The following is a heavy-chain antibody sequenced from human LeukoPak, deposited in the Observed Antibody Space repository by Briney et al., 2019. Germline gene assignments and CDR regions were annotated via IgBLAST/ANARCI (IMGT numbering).Heavy chain of an antibody. CDR1: GGSISSSSYY. CDR3: ARVTWIQLYFDY. J-gene: IGHJ4*02. CDR2: IYYSGST. V-gene: IGHV4-61*05. Sequence: SETLSLTCTVSGGSISSSSYYWGWIRQPPGKGLEWIGYIYYSGSTNYNPSLKSRVTISVDTSKNQFSLKLSSVTAADTAVYYCARVTWIQLYFDYWGQGTLVTVSS. D-gene: IGHD5-18*01.